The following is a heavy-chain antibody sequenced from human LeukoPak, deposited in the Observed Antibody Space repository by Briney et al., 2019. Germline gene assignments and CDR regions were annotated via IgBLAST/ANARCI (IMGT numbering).Heavy chain of an antibody. CDR3: ARDRASSSWLTDY. V-gene: IGHV3-33*01. CDR2: IWYDGSNK. D-gene: IGHD6-13*01. Sequence: PGRSLRLSCAASGFTFSSYGMHWVRQAPGKGLEWVAVIWYDGSNKYYADSVKGRFTISRDNAKNTLYLQMSSLRAEDTAVYYCARDRASSSWLTDYWGQGTLVTVSS. CDR1: GFTFSSYG. J-gene: IGHJ4*02.